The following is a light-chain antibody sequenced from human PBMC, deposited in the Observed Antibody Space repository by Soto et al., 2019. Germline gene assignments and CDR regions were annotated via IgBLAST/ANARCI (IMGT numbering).Light chain of an antibody. Sequence: EIVLTQSPATLSLSPGERATLSCRASQSVSNYLAWYQQKPGQAPRLLIYDASNRATGTPARFSGSGSGTDFTLTISSLEPEDFAVYYCQRRSNWPPTWTFGQGTKVEIK. V-gene: IGKV3-11*01. CDR2: DAS. J-gene: IGKJ1*01. CDR1: QSVSNY. CDR3: QRRSNWPPTWT.